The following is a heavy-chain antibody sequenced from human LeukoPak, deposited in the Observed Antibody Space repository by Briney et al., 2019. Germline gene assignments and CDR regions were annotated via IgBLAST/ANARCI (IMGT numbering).Heavy chain of an antibody. D-gene: IGHD6-6*01. Sequence: PGGSLRLSCAVSGFTFSGFWMSWSRQAPGKGLEWVASINSDGSEGYYADVVKGRFTISRDNAKNSLYLQINSLRAEDTAVYYCARDGIAARRLDYWGQGTLVTVSS. CDR3: ARDGIAARRLDY. V-gene: IGHV3-7*01. CDR1: GFTFSGFW. J-gene: IGHJ4*02. CDR2: INSDGSEG.